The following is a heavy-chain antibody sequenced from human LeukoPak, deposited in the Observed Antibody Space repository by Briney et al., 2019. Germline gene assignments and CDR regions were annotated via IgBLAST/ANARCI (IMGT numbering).Heavy chain of an antibody. CDR1: GLTFSSYG. Sequence: GGSLRLSCAASGLTFSSYGMHWVRQAPGKGLEGVAVIWYDGSNKYYADSVKGRFTISRDNSKNTLYLQMNSLRAEDTAVYYCAKDPQANYYDSSGLDYWGQGTLVTVSS. V-gene: IGHV3-33*06. J-gene: IGHJ4*02. CDR3: AKDPQANYYDSSGLDY. CDR2: IWYDGSNK. D-gene: IGHD3-22*01.